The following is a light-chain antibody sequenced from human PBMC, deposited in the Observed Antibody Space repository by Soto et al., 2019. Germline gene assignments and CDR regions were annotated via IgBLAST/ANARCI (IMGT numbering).Light chain of an antibody. CDR1: QDISNY. Sequence: DIQMTQSPSSLSASVGDRITITCRASQDISNYLAWYQQKPGKVPKLLISGASTLQSGVPSRFSGSGSGTDFTLTISSLQPEDVATYYCQKYNSAPRMFCQGTKVEIK. CDR3: QKYNSAPRM. J-gene: IGKJ1*01. CDR2: GAS. V-gene: IGKV1-27*01.